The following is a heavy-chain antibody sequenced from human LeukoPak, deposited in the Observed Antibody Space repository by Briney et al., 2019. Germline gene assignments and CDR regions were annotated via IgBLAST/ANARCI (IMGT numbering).Heavy chain of an antibody. J-gene: IGHJ4*02. Sequence: ASVEVSCKASGYTFTSYAMNWVRQAPGQGLEWMGWINTNTGNPTYAQGFTGRFVFSLDTSVSTAYLQICSLKAEDTAVYYCASVPVDAEDPDSYDYWGQGTLVTVSS. V-gene: IGHV7-4-1*01. D-gene: IGHD5-18*01. CDR2: INTNTGNP. CDR3: ASVPVDAEDPDSYDY. CDR1: GYTFTSYA.